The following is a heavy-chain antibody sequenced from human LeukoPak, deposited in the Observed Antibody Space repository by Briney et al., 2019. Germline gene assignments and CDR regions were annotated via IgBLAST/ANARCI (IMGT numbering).Heavy chain of an antibody. Sequence: GGSLRLSCAASGFTFSNYAMNWVRQAPGRGLERVSAVSGSGGSTYYADSVKGRFTISRDNSKNTLYLQMNSLRAEDTAVYYCAKDLAGSGSYSFDYWGQGTLVTVSS. CDR3: AKDLAGSGSYSFDY. J-gene: IGHJ4*02. CDR1: GFTFSNYA. V-gene: IGHV3-23*01. D-gene: IGHD1-26*01. CDR2: VSGSGGST.